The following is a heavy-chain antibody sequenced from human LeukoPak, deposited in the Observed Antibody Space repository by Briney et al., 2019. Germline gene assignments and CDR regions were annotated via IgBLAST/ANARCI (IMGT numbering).Heavy chain of an antibody. J-gene: IGHJ5*02. Sequence: SETLSLTCAVYGGSFSGYYWSWIRQPPGKGLEWIGEINHSGSTNYNPSLKSRVTISVDTSKNQFSLKLSSVTAADTAVYYCARDYGARWGWFDPWGQGTLVTVSS. CDR1: GGSFSGYY. D-gene: IGHD4/OR15-4a*01. CDR2: INHSGST. V-gene: IGHV4-34*01. CDR3: ARDYGARWGWFDP.